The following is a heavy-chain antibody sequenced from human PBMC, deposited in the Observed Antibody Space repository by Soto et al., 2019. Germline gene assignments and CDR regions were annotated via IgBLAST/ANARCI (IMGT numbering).Heavy chain of an antibody. J-gene: IGHJ3*02. CDR1: GGSVSGANYY. CDR3: ARVERGTATTVVDAFDI. V-gene: IGHV4-34*01. D-gene: IGHD1-1*01. Sequence: QVQLQQWGAGLLKPSETLSLTCAVYGGSVSGANYYWSWIRQPPGKGLEWIGEMSHSGGNHFNPSLKGRVTISVDTSTTQFSLKMSSVTAADTALYYCARVERGTATTVVDAFDIWGPGTMVTVSS. CDR2: MSHSGGN.